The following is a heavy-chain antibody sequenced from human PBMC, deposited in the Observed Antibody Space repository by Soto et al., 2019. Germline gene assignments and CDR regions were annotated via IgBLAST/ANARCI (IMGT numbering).Heavy chain of an antibody. CDR2: IRNPGYGGTT. CDR1: GFSFGEYA. D-gene: IGHD3-22*01. V-gene: IGHV3-49*04. CDR3: VRGSFGYYGP. Sequence: PGGSLRLFCTTSGFSFGEYAMTWVRQAPGKGLEWVGFIRNPGYGGTTEYATSVKGRFIISRDDSMSSAYLQLNSLKVDDSAVYYCVRGSFGYYGPWGQGTLVTVSS. J-gene: IGHJ5*02.